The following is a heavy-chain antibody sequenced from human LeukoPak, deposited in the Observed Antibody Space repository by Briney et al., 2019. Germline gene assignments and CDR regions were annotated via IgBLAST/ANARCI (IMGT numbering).Heavy chain of an antibody. CDR3: ARGLYYEQQLVTDSGWFDP. J-gene: IGHJ5*02. CDR1: GYTFTGYY. V-gene: IGHV1-2*02. Sequence: ASVKVSCKASGYTFTGYYMHWLRQAPGQGLEWMGWIYPNSGGTNYAQKFQGRVTMTRDTSISTAYMELSRLRSDDTAVYYCARGLYYEQQLVTDSGWFDPWGQGTLVTVSS. D-gene: IGHD6-13*01. CDR2: IYPNSGGT.